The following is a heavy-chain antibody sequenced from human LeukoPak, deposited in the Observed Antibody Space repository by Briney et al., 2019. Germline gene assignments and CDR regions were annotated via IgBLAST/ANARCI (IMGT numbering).Heavy chain of an antibody. Sequence: GASVKVSCKASGYTFTSYGISWVRQAPGQGLEWMGWISAYNGNTNYAQKLQGRVTMTTDTSTNTAYMELRSLRSDDTAVYYCARSYYDILTGRGGWFDPWGQGTLVTVSS. D-gene: IGHD3-9*01. V-gene: IGHV1-18*01. CDR2: ISAYNGNT. CDR1: GYTFTSYG. J-gene: IGHJ5*02. CDR3: ARSYYDILTGRGGWFDP.